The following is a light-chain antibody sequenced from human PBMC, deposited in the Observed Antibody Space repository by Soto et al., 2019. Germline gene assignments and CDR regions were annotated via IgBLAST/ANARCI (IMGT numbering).Light chain of an antibody. CDR2: GAS. CDR3: QQYNNWPQT. J-gene: IGKJ1*01. V-gene: IGKV3-15*01. CDR1: QNVATN. Sequence: EAVLTQSPATLSVSPGEGATLSCRASQNVATNLAWYQQRPGQAPRLLIYGASNSAIGLPARFSGSGSGTEFTLTITSLQSEDFAVHYCQQYNNWPQTFGQGTKVESK.